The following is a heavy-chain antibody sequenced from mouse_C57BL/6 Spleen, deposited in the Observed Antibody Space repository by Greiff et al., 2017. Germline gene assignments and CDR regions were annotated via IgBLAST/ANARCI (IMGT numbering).Heavy chain of an antibody. CDR3: AREAY. V-gene: IGHV1-26*01. Sequence: EVKLVESGPELVKPGASVKISCKASGYTFTDYYMNWVKQSHGKSLEWIGDINPNNGGTSYNQKFKGKATLTVDKSSSTAYMELRSLTSEDSAVYYCAREAYWGQGTLVTVSA. CDR2: INPNNGGT. CDR1: GYTFTDYY. J-gene: IGHJ3*01.